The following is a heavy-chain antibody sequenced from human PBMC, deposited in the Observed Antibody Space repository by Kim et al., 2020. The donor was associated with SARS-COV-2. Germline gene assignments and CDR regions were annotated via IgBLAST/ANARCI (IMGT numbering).Heavy chain of an antibody. CDR1: GFTFSSYG. D-gene: IGHD2-15*01. V-gene: IGHV3-33*01. CDR3: ARDMARRSSYCSGGSCYPNYYYGMDV. CDR2: IWYDGSNK. Sequence: GGSLRLSCAASGFTFSSYGMHWVRQAPGKGLEWVAVIWYDGSNKYYADSVKGRFTISRDNSKNTLYLQMNSLRAEDTAVYYCARDMARRSSYCSGGSCYPNYYYGMDVWGQGTTVTVSS. J-gene: IGHJ6*02.